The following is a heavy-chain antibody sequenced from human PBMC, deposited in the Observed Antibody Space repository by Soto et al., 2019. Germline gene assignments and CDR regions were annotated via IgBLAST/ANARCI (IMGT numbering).Heavy chain of an antibody. D-gene: IGHD3-16*01. J-gene: IGHJ4*02. CDR1: GFKFSSFG. CDR3: ARDGGSSFPHTNLPDY. V-gene: IGHV3-30*03. CDR2: ISYDGGNE. Sequence: QVQLVESGGGVVQPGRSLRLSCAASGFKFSSFGMHWVRQAPGKGLRWVALISYDGGNEYYADSVKGRFTISRDNSQNTLYLQMNSLRPEDTAVYYCARDGGSSFPHTNLPDYWGQGTLVTVSS.